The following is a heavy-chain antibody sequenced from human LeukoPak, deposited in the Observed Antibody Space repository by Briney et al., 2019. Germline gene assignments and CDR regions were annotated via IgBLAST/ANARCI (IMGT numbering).Heavy chain of an antibody. CDR1: GGSISSSSYY. Sequence: SGTLSLTCTVSGGSISSSSYYWGWVRQPPGKGLEWIGSIYYSGSTYYNPSLKSRVTISVDTSKNQFSLKLSSVTAADTAVYYCARHVVSQQLVQSYFDYWGQGTLVTVSS. CDR3: ARHVVSQQLVQSYFDY. J-gene: IGHJ4*02. D-gene: IGHD6-13*01. V-gene: IGHV4-39*01. CDR2: IYYSGST.